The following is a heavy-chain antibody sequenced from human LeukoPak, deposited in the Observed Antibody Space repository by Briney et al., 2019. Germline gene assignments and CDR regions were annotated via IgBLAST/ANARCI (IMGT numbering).Heavy chain of an antibody. CDR1: GFIFSSNA. V-gene: IGHV3-23*01. J-gene: IGHJ4*02. Sequence: PGGSLRLSCAASGFIFSSNAMSWVRQAPGKGLEWVSSISASDGDTYYADSVKGRFTISRDNSKNTLYLQMNSLRAEDTAGYYCAKDPMTTVTTVDSDWGQGTLVTVSS. CDR2: ISASDGDT. CDR3: AKDPMTTVTTVDSD. D-gene: IGHD4-17*01.